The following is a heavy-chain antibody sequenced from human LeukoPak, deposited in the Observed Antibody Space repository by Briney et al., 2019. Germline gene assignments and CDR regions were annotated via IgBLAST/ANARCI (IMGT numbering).Heavy chain of an antibody. Sequence: PGGSLRLSCAASGFTFSRFWMSWVRQAPGKGLEWVANIKQDGSEKYYVDSVKGRFTISRDNAKNSLYLQMNSLRAEDTAAYYCARSSSYDLFLEDFDYWGQGTLVTVSS. V-gene: IGHV3-7*01. CDR3: ARSSSYDLFLEDFDY. J-gene: IGHJ4*02. D-gene: IGHD3-3*01. CDR2: IKQDGSEK. CDR1: GFTFSRFW.